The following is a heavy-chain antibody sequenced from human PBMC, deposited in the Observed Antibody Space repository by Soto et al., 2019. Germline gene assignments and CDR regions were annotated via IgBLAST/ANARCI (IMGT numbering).Heavy chain of an antibody. J-gene: IGHJ4*02. CDR1: GGSFSGYY. Sequence: SETLSLTCAVYGGSFSGYYWSWIRQPPGKGLEWIGEINHSGSTNYNPSLKSRVTISVDTSKNQFSLKLSSVTAADTAVYYCARGLNDSSGYYWTYCEYWGQGTLVTVS. D-gene: IGHD3-22*01. V-gene: IGHV4-34*01. CDR3: ARGLNDSSGYYWTYCEY. CDR2: INHSGST.